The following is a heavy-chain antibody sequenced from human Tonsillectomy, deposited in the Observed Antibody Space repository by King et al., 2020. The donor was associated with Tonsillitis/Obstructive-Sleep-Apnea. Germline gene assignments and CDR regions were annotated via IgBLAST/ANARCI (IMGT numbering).Heavy chain of an antibody. CDR2: ISSSSSYT. V-gene: IGHV3-11*05. J-gene: IGHJ3*02. CDR3: ARDAPPYYDFWSGYHPDAFDI. CDR1: GFTFSDYY. D-gene: IGHD3-3*01. Sequence: VQLVESGGGLVKPGGSLRLSCAASGFTFSDYYMSWIRQAPGKGLEWVSYISSSSSYTNYADSVKGRFTISRDNAKNSLYLQMNSLRAEDTAVYYCARDAPPYYDFWSGYHPDAFDIWGHGTMVTVSS.